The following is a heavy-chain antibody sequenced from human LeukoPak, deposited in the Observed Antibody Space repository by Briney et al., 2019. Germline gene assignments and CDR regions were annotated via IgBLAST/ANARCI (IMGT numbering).Heavy chain of an antibody. J-gene: IGHJ5*01. Sequence: PGRSLRLSCAASGFTFDDYAMHWVRQAPGKGLEWVAVIPYDGSNKYYTDSVKGRFTISRDNSKNTLYLQMSSLRPEGTAVYYCAKNRIPTAITPDSWGQGTLVTVSS. D-gene: IGHD2-2*02. CDR3: AKNRIPTAITPDS. V-gene: IGHV3-30*18. CDR1: GFTFDDYA. CDR2: IPYDGSNK.